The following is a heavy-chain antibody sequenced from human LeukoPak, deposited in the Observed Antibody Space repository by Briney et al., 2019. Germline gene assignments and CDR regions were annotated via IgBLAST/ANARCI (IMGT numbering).Heavy chain of an antibody. J-gene: IGHJ4*02. CDR3: AIMHPYYDGSGYWVQ. CDR1: GFTFSSYA. V-gene: IGHV3-23*01. CDR2: ISGSGGST. Sequence: GGSLRLSCAASGFTFSSYAMSWVRQAPGKGLEWVSAISGSGGSTYYADSVKGRFTISRDNSKNTLYLQMNSLRAEDTALYYCAIMHPYYDGSGYWVQWGQGTLVTVSS. D-gene: IGHD3-22*01.